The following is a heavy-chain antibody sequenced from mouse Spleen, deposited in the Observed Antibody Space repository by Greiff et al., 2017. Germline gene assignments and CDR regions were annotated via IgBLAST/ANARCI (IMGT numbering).Heavy chain of an antibody. D-gene: IGHD4-1*01. CDR3: AREGRTGSFAY. J-gene: IGHJ3*01. CDR1: GFTFSSYT. Sequence: EVQLQESGGGLVKPGGSLKLSCAASGFTFSSYTMSWVRQTPEKRLEWVATISGGGGNTYYPDSVKGRFTISRDNAKNTLYLQMSSLRSEDTALYYCAREGRTGSFAYWGQGTLVTVSA. V-gene: IGHV5-9*01. CDR2: ISGGGGNT.